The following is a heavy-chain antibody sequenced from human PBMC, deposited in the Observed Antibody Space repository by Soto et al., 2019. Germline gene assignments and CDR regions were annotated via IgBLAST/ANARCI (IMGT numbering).Heavy chain of an antibody. Sequence: QVQLVESGGGLVRPGGSLRLSCAASGFTFTDYYMSWIRQAPGKGLEWVSHISSSGSIIHYADSVKGRFTISRDNAKNSLYLQLNSLRVDDTAVYYCARATWFAFGIWGQGTMVTVSS. CDR1: GFTFTDYY. D-gene: IGHD3-10*01. CDR3: ARATWFAFGI. V-gene: IGHV3-11*01. CDR2: ISSSGSII. J-gene: IGHJ3*02.